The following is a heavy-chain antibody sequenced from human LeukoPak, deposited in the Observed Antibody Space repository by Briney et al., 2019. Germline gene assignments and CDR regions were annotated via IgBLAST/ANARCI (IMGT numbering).Heavy chain of an antibody. CDR2: IYYSGST. V-gene: IGHV4-59*01. CDR1: GGSISSYY. D-gene: IGHD1-14*01. Sequence: SETLSLTCTVSGGSISSYYWSWIRQPPGKGLEWIGYIYYSGSTNYNPSLKSRVTISVDTSKNQFSLKLSSVTAADTAVYYCVRTFENRGLAVWFDPWGQGTLVTVSS. J-gene: IGHJ5*02. CDR3: VRTFENRGLAVWFDP.